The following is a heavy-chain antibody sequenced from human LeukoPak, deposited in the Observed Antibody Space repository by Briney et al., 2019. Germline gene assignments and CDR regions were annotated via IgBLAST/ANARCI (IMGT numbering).Heavy chain of an antibody. CDR3: ARGSYREYQLLYHYYYGMDV. V-gene: IGHV1-8*01. J-gene: IGHJ6*02. Sequence: PEASVKVSCKASGYTFTSYDINWVRQATGQGLEWMGWMNPNSGNTGYAQKFQGRVTMTRNTSISTAYMELSSLRSEDTAVYYCARGSYREYQLLYHYYYGMDVWGQGTTVTVSS. D-gene: IGHD2-2*01. CDR2: MNPNSGNT. CDR1: GYTFTSYD.